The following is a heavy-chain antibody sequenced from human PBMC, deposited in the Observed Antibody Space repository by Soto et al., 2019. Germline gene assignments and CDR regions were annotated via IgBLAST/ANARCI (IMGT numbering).Heavy chain of an antibody. Sequence: SETRSLTCTFSGASISNSYWSWIRQPPGKGLEWIGHIYYSGSTKYNPSLESRVTISVDTSKNQFSRKLSSVTAEDTAVYYCERVNRGSYYEFDYYYYGMDVWGQGTTVTVSS. CDR2: IYYSGST. J-gene: IGHJ6*01. V-gene: IGHV4-59*01. CDR1: GASISNSY. D-gene: IGHD3-10*01. CDR3: ERVNRGSYYEFDYYYYGMDV.